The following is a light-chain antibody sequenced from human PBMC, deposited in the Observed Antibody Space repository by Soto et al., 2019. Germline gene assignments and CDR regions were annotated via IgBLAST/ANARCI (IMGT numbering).Light chain of an antibody. CDR3: QKYHVRTPAT. Sequence: VLTQSPATLSVSPGERATLSCRASQSVTTNLAWYQQRPGQAPRLLIYETSTRATGVPGRFSGSGSGTEFTLTISSLQSEDFAVYYCQKYHVRTPATFGQGTRLEIE. CDR1: QSVTTN. V-gene: IGKV3-15*01. CDR2: ETS. J-gene: IGKJ5*01.